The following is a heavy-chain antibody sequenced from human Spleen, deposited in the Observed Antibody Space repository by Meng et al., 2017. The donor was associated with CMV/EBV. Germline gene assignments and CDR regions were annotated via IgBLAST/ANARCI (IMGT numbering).Heavy chain of an antibody. J-gene: IGHJ4*02. D-gene: IGHD7-27*01. CDR2: ISSSGSTI. Sequence: GESLKISCAASGVTFSDYYMSWIRQAPGKGLEWVSYISSSGSTIYYADSVKGRFTISRDNAKNSLYLQINSLRAEDTAVYYCARTTPGRNWGASYYFDYWGQGTLVTVSS. V-gene: IGHV3-11*01. CDR1: GVTFSDYY. CDR3: ARTTPGRNWGASYYFDY.